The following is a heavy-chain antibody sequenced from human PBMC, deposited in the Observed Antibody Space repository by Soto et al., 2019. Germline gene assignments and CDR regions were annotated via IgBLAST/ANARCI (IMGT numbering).Heavy chain of an antibody. CDR1: GGPFSNDI. Sequence: QVQLVQSGAEVKKPGSSVKVSCKASGGPFSNDIITWVRQAPGQGLEWMGRIIPLLSTSTYAQKFQGRLTITADRSMGTAYMELNNLRSEDTAVYYCARDSPIGSTFSGYDAIDYWGQGTRITVSS. V-gene: IGHV1-69*08. D-gene: IGHD5-12*01. J-gene: IGHJ4*02. CDR2: IIPLLSTS. CDR3: ARDSPIGSTFSGYDAIDY.